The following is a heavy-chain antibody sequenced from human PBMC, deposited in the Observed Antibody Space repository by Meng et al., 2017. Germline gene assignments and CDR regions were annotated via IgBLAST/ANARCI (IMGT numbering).Heavy chain of an antibody. V-gene: IGHV3-20*04. CDR2: INWNGRSR. CDR3: AKEGYYDSSGYYHPGEAFDI. Sequence: GESLKISCAASGFTFDDHGMSWVRQAPGKGLEWVAGINWNGRSRDYAVSAKGRFTISRDNAKNSMSLQMDSLRAEDTALYFCAKEGYYDSSGYYHPGEAFDIWGQGTMVTVSS. J-gene: IGHJ3*02. CDR1: GFTFDDHG. D-gene: IGHD3-22*01.